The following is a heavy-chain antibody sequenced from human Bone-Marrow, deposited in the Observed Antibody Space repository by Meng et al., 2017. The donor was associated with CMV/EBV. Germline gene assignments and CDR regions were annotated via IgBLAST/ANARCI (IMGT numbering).Heavy chain of an antibody. J-gene: IGHJ6*01. CDR1: GYTFTSYD. Sequence: ASVKVSCKASGYTFTSYDINWVRQATGQGLEWMGWMNPNSGNTGYAQKFQGRVTMTRNTSISTAYMELSSLRSEDTAVYYCARAPPGGFYDFWSGYYSYYYYYYGMDVWGQGPTVTFYS. D-gene: IGHD3-3*01. CDR2: MNPNSGNT. V-gene: IGHV1-8*01. CDR3: ARAPPGGFYDFWSGYYSYYYYYYGMDV.